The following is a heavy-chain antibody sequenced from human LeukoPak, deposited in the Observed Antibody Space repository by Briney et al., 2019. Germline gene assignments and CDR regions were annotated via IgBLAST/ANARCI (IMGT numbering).Heavy chain of an antibody. Sequence: GESLKISCKGSGYSFTSYWIGWVRQMPGKGLEWMGIIYPGDSHTRYSPSFQGQVTISADKSISTAYLQWSSLKASDTAMYHCARPDNYYYDSSGYYSFAFDIWGQGTMVTVSS. CDR1: GYSFTSYW. V-gene: IGHV5-51*01. D-gene: IGHD3-22*01. CDR2: IYPGDSHT. J-gene: IGHJ3*02. CDR3: ARPDNYYYDSSGYYSFAFDI.